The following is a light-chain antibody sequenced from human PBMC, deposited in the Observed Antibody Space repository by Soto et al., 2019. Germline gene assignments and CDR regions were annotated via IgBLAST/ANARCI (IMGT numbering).Light chain of an antibody. V-gene: IGLV2-14*01. CDR3: SSYTSSSTLV. Sequence: QSVLTQPASGSGSPGQWITICCTGTSSDVGGYNYVSWYQQHPGKAPKLMIYDVSNRPSGVSNRFSGSKSGNTASLTISGLQAEDEADYYCSSYTSSSTLVFGGGTKLTVL. CDR2: DVS. J-gene: IGLJ2*01. CDR1: SSDVGGYNY.